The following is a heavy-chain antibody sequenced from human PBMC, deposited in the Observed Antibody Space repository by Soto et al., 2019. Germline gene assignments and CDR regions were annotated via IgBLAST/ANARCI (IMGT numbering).Heavy chain of an antibody. V-gene: IGHV1-69*02. CDR1: GGTFSSYT. CDR3: AGSVPAAMWRDTRWFDP. J-gene: IGHJ5*02. Sequence: QVQLVQSGAEVKKPGSSVKVSCKASGGTFSSYTISWVRQAPGQGLEWMGRIIPILGIANYAQKFQGRVTITADKSTSTAYMELNSLRSEDTAVYYCAGSVPAAMWRDTRWFDPWGQGTLVTVPS. D-gene: IGHD2-2*01. CDR2: IIPILGIA.